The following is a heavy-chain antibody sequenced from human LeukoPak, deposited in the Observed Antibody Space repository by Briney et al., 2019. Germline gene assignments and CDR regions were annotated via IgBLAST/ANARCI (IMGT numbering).Heavy chain of an antibody. CDR2: LRTNTGGT. D-gene: IGHD3-3*01. CDR3: ARHNYDFDFDY. Sequence: ASVKVSCKASVYTFTDLYIHWVRQAPGQGLEWMGFLRTNTGGTSYAQKFQGRVTMTRDTSITTAYLELTSLTSDDPAVYFCARHNYDFDFDYWGQGTLVTVSA. V-gene: IGHV1-2*02. CDR1: VYTFTDLY. J-gene: IGHJ4*02.